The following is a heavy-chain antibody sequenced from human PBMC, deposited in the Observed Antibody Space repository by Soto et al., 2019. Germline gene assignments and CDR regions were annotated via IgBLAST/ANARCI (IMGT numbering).Heavy chain of an antibody. CDR1: GYTFTSYA. CDR2: INAGNGNT. CDR3: AREAAPGAFDI. D-gene: IGHD2-15*01. Sequence: QVQLVQSGAEVKKPGASVKVSCKASGYTFTSYAMHWVRQAPGQRLEWMGWINAGNGNTKYSQKFQGRVTITRDTSASTAYMELSSLRSEGTAVYYCAREAAPGAFDIWGQGTMVTVSS. V-gene: IGHV1-3*01. J-gene: IGHJ3*02.